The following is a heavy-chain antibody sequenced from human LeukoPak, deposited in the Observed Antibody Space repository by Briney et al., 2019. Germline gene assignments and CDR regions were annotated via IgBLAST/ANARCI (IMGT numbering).Heavy chain of an antibody. D-gene: IGHD3-22*01. CDR1: GFTFSDYY. J-gene: IGHJ4*02. V-gene: IGHV3-11*06. Sequence: GGSLRLSCAASGFTFSDYYMSWIRQAPGKGLEWVSYITSSSYTNYADSVKGRFTISRDDAKNSLYLQMNNLRAEDTAVYYCARDYSDSSGYPFDYWGQGTLVTVSS. CDR2: ITSSSYT. CDR3: ARDYSDSSGYPFDY.